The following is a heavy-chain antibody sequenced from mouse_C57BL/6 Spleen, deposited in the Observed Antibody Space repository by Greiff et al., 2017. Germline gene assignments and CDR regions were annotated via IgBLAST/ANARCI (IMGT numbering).Heavy chain of an antibody. V-gene: IGHV1-9*01. CDR2: ILPGSGSP. CDR1: GYTFTGYW. D-gene: IGHD2-4*01. CDR3: ARTPHYDYDDGPLYAIDY. Sequence: VQLQQSGAELMKPGASVKLSCKATGYTFTGYWIEWVKQRPGHGLEWIGEILPGSGSPHYTEKFKGKATFTADTSSNTAYMQLSSLPTEDSAIYYCARTPHYDYDDGPLYAIDYWGQGTSGTVSS. J-gene: IGHJ4*01.